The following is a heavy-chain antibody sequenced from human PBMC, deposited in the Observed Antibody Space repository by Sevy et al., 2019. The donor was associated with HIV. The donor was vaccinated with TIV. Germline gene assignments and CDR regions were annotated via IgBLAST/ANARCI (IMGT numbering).Heavy chain of an antibody. D-gene: IGHD4-17*01. Sequence: GSLRLSCAVSGFTFSDYYMTWIRQSPGKGLEWVSYISSGSSYTNYADSVKGRFTISRDNAKNSLYLEIHTLRPEDTAVYYCARSRSNYADYYFDYWGQGTVVTVSS. J-gene: IGHJ4*02. V-gene: IGHV3-11*06. CDR1: GFTFSDYY. CDR2: ISSGSSYT. CDR3: ARSRSNYADYYFDY.